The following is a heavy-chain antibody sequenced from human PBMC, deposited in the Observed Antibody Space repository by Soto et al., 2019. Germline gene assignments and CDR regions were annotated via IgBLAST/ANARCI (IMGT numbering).Heavy chain of an antibody. CDR2: INPSGGST. J-gene: IGHJ4*02. Sequence: ASVKVSCKASRYTFPSHYMHSVRQAPGQGLEWMGIINPSGGSTSYAEKFQGRVTMTKDTSTSTVYMELSSLRSEDTAVYYCARGTPWAAAGSYYFDYWGQGTLVTVSS. CDR1: RYTFPSHY. V-gene: IGHV1-46*01. CDR3: ARGTPWAAAGSYYFDY. D-gene: IGHD6-13*01.